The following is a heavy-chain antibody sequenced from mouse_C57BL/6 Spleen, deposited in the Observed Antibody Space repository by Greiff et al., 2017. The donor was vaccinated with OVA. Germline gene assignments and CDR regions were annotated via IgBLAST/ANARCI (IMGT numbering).Heavy chain of an antibody. Sequence: VQLQQSGAELVRPGASVTLSCKASGYTFTDYEMHWVKQTPVHGLEWIGAIDPETGGTAYNQKFKGKAILTADKSSSTAYMELRSLSSEDSAVYYCTGRVDYFDYWGQGTTLTVSS. CDR1: GYTFTDYE. CDR2: IDPETGGT. D-gene: IGHD1-1*01. CDR3: TGRVDYFDY. J-gene: IGHJ2*01. V-gene: IGHV1-15*01.